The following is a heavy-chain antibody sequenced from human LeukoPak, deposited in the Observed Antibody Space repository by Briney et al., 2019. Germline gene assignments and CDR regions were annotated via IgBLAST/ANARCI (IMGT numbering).Heavy chain of an antibody. V-gene: IGHV4-4*02. D-gene: IGHD2-15*01. CDR1: GGSISSSNW. Sequence: PSGTLSLTCAVSGGSISSSNWWSWVRQPPGKGLEWIGQIYHSGSTNYNPSLKSRVTISVDKSKNQFSLKLRFVTAADTAVYYCARPLSLGYCSGGSCYGRGAWFDRWGQGTLVTVSS. J-gene: IGHJ5*02. CDR2: IYHSGST. CDR3: ARPLSLGYCSGGSCYGRGAWFDR.